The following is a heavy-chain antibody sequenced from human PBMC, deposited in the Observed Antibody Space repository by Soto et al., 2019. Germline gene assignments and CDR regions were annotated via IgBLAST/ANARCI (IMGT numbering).Heavy chain of an antibody. CDR1: GYSFTSYW. V-gene: IGHV5-51*01. CDR2: IYPGDSDT. Sequence: GESLKISCKGSGYSFTSYWIGWVRQMPGKGLEWMGIIYPGDSDTRYSPSFQGQVTISADKSISTAYLQWSSLKASDTAMYYCARPYYDSSGYPYGMDVWGQGTTVTVSS. CDR3: ARPYYDSSGYPYGMDV. J-gene: IGHJ6*02. D-gene: IGHD3-22*01.